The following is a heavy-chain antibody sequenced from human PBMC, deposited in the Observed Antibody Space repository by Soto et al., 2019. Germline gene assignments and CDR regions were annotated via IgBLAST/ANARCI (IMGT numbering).Heavy chain of an antibody. CDR3: AKDRLVGATTGRLYYFDY. CDR1: GFTFSSYA. Sequence: GGSLRLSCAASGFTFSSYAMSWVRQAPGKGLEWVSAISGSGGSTYYADSVKGRFTISRDNSKNTLYLQMNSLRAEDTAVYYCAKDRLVGATTGRLYYFDYWGQGTLVTVSS. V-gene: IGHV3-23*01. J-gene: IGHJ4*02. CDR2: ISGSGGST. D-gene: IGHD1-26*01.